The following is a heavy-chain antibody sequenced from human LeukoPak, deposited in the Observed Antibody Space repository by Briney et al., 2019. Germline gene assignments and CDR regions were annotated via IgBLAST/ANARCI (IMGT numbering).Heavy chain of an antibody. CDR2: VYSGSVYSSLDS. Sequence: SETLSLTCTVSGGSISNSNSYWGWIRRPPGKGLEWVGSVYSGSVYSSLDSYYNPSLRSRGTISVDTFKNQFSLKLMSVTAADTAVYYCARHSGPYGSRWFDYWGQGTLVTVSS. J-gene: IGHJ4*02. V-gene: IGHV4-39*01. CDR1: GGSISNSNSY. CDR3: ARHSGPYGSRWFDY. D-gene: IGHD6-13*01.